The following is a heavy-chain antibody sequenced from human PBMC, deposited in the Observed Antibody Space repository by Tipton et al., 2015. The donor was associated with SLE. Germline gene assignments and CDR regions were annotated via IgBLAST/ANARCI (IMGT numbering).Heavy chain of an antibody. CDR3: AEGSQWLPL. Sequence: SPRLSCAASGCTFSIYVVSWVRQAPGKGLEWVSAISGSGNSTYYADSVKGRFTISRDNSKNTLSLQMNSLRADDTAVYYCAEGSQWLPLWGQGTLVTVSS. CDR1: GCTFSIYV. V-gene: IGHV3-23*01. CDR2: ISGSGNST. D-gene: IGHD6-19*01. J-gene: IGHJ4*02.